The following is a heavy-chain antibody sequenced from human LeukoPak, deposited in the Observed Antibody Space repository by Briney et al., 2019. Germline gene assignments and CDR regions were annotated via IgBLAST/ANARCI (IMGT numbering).Heavy chain of an antibody. CDR1: GGSISSSSYY. Sequence: SETLSLTCTVSGGSISSSSYYWGWRRPPPGQGLEWIGSIYYSGSTYSNPSLKRRVTISVDTSKNQFSLKLSSVTAADTAVYYCARHGGYSYASPYHFDYWGQGTLVSVSS. J-gene: IGHJ4*02. CDR2: IYYSGST. CDR3: ARHGGYSYASPYHFDY. D-gene: IGHD5-18*01. V-gene: IGHV4-39*01.